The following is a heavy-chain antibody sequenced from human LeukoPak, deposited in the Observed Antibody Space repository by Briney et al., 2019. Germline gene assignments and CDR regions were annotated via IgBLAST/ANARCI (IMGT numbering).Heavy chain of an antibody. CDR3: AHRRALLWFGDLHGAFDI. CDR1: GFSLSTSGVG. CDR2: IYWDDDK. V-gene: IGHV2-5*02. J-gene: IGHJ3*02. D-gene: IGHD3-10*01. Sequence: SGPTLVNPTQTLTLTCTFSGFSLSTSGVGVGWIRQPPGKALEWLALIYWDDDKRYSPSLKSRLTITKDTSKNQVVLTMTNMDPVDTATYYCAHRRALLWFGDLHGAFDIWGQGTMVAVSS.